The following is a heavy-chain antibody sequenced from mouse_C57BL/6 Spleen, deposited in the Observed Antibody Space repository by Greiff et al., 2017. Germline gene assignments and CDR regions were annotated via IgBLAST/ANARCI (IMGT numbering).Heavy chain of an antibody. J-gene: IGHJ2*01. CDR1: GFNIKDYY. CDR2: IDPDDGDT. D-gene: IGHD3-2*01. Sequence: EVQLQQSGAELVRPGASVKLSCTASGFNIKDYYMNWVKQRPEQGLEWIGRIDPDDGDTEYAPKFQGKATMTADTSSNTGYRQLSSLPSEDTAVYYCTLDSFFDYWGQGTTLTVSS. CDR3: TLDSFFDY. V-gene: IGHV14-1*01.